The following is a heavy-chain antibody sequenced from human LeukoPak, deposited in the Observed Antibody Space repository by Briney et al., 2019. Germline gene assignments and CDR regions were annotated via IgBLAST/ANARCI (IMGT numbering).Heavy chain of an antibody. CDR1: GFTFSSYG. CDR2: ISYDGSNK. D-gene: IGHD2-2*01. CDR3: ATPRGGCSSTSCSLTFDY. Sequence: GGSLRLSCAASGFTFSSYGMHWVRQAPGKGLEWVAVISYDGSNKYYADSVKGRFTISRDNSKNTLYLQMNSLRAEDTAVYYCATPRGGCSSTSCSLTFDYWGQGTLVTVSS. J-gene: IGHJ4*02. V-gene: IGHV3-30*03.